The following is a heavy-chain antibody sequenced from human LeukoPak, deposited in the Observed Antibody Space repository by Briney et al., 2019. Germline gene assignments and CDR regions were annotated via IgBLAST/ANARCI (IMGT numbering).Heavy chain of an antibody. D-gene: IGHD3-10*01. CDR2: IYYNGNT. J-gene: IGHJ4*02. V-gene: IGHV4-59*01. Sequence: SETLSLTCTVSGGSISSYYWTWIRQPPGKGLEWIGYIYYNGNTDYNPSLKSRVTISVDTSQNQLSLRLNSVTAADTAFYYCARGSAVRGVIVLDYWGQGALVTVSS. CDR1: GGSISSYY. CDR3: ARGSAVRGVIVLDY.